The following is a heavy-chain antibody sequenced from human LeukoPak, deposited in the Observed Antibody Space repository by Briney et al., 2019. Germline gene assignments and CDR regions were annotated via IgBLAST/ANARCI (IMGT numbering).Heavy chain of an antibody. CDR3: ARDIRIAAAGTGYYYMDV. Sequence: SETLSLTCAVSGYSVSSGFFWGWIRQPPGKGLEWIGYIYYSGSTNYNPSLKSRVTISVDTSKNQFSLKLSSVTAADTAVYYCARDIRIAAAGTGYYYMDVWGKGTTVTVSS. CDR2: IYYSGST. D-gene: IGHD6-13*01. V-gene: IGHV4-61*01. J-gene: IGHJ6*03. CDR1: GYSVSSGFF.